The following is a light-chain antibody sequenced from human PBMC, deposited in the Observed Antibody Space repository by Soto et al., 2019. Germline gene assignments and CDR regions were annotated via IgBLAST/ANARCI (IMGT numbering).Light chain of an antibody. CDR2: EAT. J-gene: IGLJ1*01. CDR3: ISYKTDDTFV. Sequence: QSALTQPPSVSGSPGQSITVSCTGTSSDIGASNFVSWYQHLPGRAPKVIIFEATNRPSGVSDRFSGSKAGITASLTISGLQADDEGEYFCISYKTDDTFVFGTGTKVTGL. CDR1: SSDIGASNF. V-gene: IGLV2-14*01.